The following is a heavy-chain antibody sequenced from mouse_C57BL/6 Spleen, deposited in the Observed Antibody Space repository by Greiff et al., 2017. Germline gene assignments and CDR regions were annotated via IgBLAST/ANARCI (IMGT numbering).Heavy chain of an antibody. J-gene: IGHJ3*01. D-gene: IGHD1-1*01. CDR3: ARDYGDGSSPWFAY. V-gene: IGHV1-55*01. CDR1: GYTFTSYW. CDR2: IYPGSGST. Sequence: QVQLQQPGAELVKPGASVKMSCKASGYTFTSYWITWVKQRPGQGLEWIGDIYPGSGSTNYKEKFKSKATLTVDTSSSTAYMQLSSLTSEDSAVYDCARDYGDGSSPWFAYWGQGTLVTVSA.